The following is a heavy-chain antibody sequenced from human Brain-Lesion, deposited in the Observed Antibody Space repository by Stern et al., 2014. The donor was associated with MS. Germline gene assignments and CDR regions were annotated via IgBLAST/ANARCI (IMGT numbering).Heavy chain of an antibody. CDR1: GGSISSSSYY. CDR2: IYYRGST. CDR3: AKLWLGELPESPFDY. D-gene: IGHD3-10*01. Sequence: QVQLQESGPGLVKPSETLSLTCTVSGGSISSSSYYWGWIRQPPGKGLEWIGSIYYRGSTYYNPSLKSRVTISMDPSKNQFSPRLSSVTAADTAVYFCAKLWLGELPESPFDYWGQGTLVTVSS. V-gene: IGHV4-39*01. J-gene: IGHJ4*02.